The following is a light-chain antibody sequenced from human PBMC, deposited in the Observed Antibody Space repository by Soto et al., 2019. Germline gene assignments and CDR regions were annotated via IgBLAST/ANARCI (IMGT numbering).Light chain of an antibody. CDR2: GNS. V-gene: IGLV1-40*01. Sequence: QSLLTQPPSLSGAPGQRVTISCTGGSSKIGAGYDVHWYQQLPGTAPKLLIYGNSNRPSGVPDRFSGSKSGTSASLAITGLQAEDEADYYCQSYDSSLSGFYVFGTGTKVTVL. CDR3: QSYDSSLSGFYV. CDR1: SSKIGAGYD. J-gene: IGLJ1*01.